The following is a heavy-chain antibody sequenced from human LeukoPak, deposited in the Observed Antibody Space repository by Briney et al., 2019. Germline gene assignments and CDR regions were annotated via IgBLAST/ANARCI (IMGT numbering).Heavy chain of an antibody. D-gene: IGHD3-22*01. CDR1: GFTVSSKY. Sequence: GGSLRLSCAVSGFTVSSKYMSWVRQAPAKGLEWVSIIYSGGRTYCADSVKGRFTISRDNPKNTLYLQMSDLRAEVTAVYFCASHYYDSDGYQHLDNWGQGTLVTVSS. J-gene: IGHJ4*02. CDR2: IYSGGRT. CDR3: ASHYYDSDGYQHLDN. V-gene: IGHV3-66*04.